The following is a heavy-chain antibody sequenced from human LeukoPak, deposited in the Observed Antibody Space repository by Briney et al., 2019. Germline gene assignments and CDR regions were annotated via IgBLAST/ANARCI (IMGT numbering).Heavy chain of an antibody. V-gene: IGHV4-31*03. Sequence: SETLSLTCTVSGGSISSGDYYWSWIRQHPGKGLEWIGYIYYSGSTYYNPSLKSRVTMSVDTSKNQFSLKLSSVTAADTAVYYCARDERDYDSSGYYAYWGQGTLVTVSS. D-gene: IGHD3-22*01. CDR1: GGSISSGDYY. CDR3: ARDERDYDSSGYYAY. CDR2: IYYSGST. J-gene: IGHJ4*02.